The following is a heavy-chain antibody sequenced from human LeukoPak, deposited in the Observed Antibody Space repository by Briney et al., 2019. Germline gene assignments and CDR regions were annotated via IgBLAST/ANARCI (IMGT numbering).Heavy chain of an antibody. D-gene: IGHD6-19*01. CDR1: GFTLTSSD. V-gene: IGHV1-58*01. J-gene: IGHJ3*02. CDR3: AADRGAVAGNDI. Sequence: GASVKVSCKASGFTLTSSDVQWVRQARGQRLEWIGWIVVGSGNTNYAQKFQERVTITRGMSTSTAYMELSSLRSEDTAVYYCAADRGAVAGNDIWGQGTMVTVSS. CDR2: IVVGSGNT.